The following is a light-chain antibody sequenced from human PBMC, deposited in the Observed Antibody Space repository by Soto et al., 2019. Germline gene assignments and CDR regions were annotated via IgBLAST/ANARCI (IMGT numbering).Light chain of an antibody. CDR2: EVS. J-gene: IGLJ3*02. CDR3: TSYTSIRWV. Sequence: QSALTQPPSVSGSPGQSVTISCTGTSSDVGSYNRVSWYQQPPGPAPKLIIYEVSNRPSGVPDRFSGSKSGNTASLTISGLQAEDEADYYCTSYTSIRWVFGGGTKLTVL. CDR1: SSDVGSYNR. V-gene: IGLV2-18*02.